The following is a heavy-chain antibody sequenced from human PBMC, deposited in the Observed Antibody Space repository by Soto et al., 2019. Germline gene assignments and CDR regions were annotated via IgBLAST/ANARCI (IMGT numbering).Heavy chain of an antibody. V-gene: IGHV1-18*01. CDR2: ISAYNGDT. D-gene: IGHD6-13*01. J-gene: IGHJ4*01. CDR1: IYTFTSYG. CDR3: ARGQDCCWYPVTYYYYFDY. Sequence: GASVKVCCKSSIYTFTSYGISWVRQAPGQGLEWMGWISAYNGDTNYAQKFQGRVTMTTDTSTSPAYMELRSLRSDDTAVYYCARGQDCCWYPVTYYYYFDYRGHRTLVTVSS.